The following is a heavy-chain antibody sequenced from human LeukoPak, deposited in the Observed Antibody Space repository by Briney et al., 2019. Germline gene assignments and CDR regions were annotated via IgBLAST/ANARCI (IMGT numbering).Heavy chain of an antibody. Sequence: SETLSLTCTDSGGSISSYYWSWIRQPPGKGLEWVGYIYYRGGTNYNPSLKSRATISVDKSKNQFSLKLSSVTAADTAVYYCARVDPDSSSTLEVFDYWGQGSLVTVSS. V-gene: IGHV4-59*01. CDR1: GGSISSYY. D-gene: IGHD6-6*01. CDR2: IYYRGGT. CDR3: ARVDPDSSSTLEVFDY. J-gene: IGHJ4*02.